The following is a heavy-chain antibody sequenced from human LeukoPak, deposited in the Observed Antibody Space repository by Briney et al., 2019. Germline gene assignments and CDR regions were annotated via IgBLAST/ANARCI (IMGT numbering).Heavy chain of an antibody. CDR1: GFTFSSYA. Sequence: QAGGSLRLSCAASGFTFSSYAMHWVRQAPGKGLEWVAVISYDGSNKYCADSVRGRFTISRDNSKNTLYLQMNSLRAEDTAVYYCARGGYTQPPPHYYGSGSYYKGAYYFDYWGQGTLVTVSS. D-gene: IGHD3-10*01. J-gene: IGHJ4*02. CDR3: ARGGYTQPPPHYYGSGSYYKGAYYFDY. V-gene: IGHV3-30-3*01. CDR2: ISYDGSNK.